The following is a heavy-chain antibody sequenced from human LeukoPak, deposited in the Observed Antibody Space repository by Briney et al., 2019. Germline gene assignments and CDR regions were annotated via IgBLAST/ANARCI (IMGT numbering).Heavy chain of an antibody. D-gene: IGHD3-10*01. CDR2: INHSGST. J-gene: IGHJ4*02. Sequence: PSETLSLTCAVYGGSFSGYYWSWIRQPPGKGLEWIGEINHSGSTNYNPSLKSRVTISVDTSKNQFSLKLSSVTAADTAVYYCAVGFRELLFDYWGQGTLVTVSS. CDR3: AVGFRELLFDY. CDR1: GGSFSGYY. V-gene: IGHV4-34*01.